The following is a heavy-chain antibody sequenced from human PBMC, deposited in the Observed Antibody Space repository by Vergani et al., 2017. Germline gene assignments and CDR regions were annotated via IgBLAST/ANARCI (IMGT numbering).Heavy chain of an antibody. CDR1: NDSVSNTFYY. CDR2: IYFSGST. CDR3: ARGSRAEGGSGPDK. D-gene: IGHD6-13*01. J-gene: IGHJ4*02. Sequence: QVQLQESGPGLVKPSETLSLTCTVSNDSVSNTFYYWGWIRQTPGKGLEWMGSIYFSGSTYYNPSLESRVTMSVATSKSQFSLKLSSVTAADTAVYYCARGSRAEGGSGPDKWGQGTLVTVSS. V-gene: IGHV4-39*07.